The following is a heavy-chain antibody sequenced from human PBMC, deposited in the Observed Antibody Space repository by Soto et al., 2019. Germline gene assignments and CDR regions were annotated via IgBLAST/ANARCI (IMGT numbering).Heavy chain of an antibody. J-gene: IGHJ4*02. CDR1: GGTFSSYA. CDR3: ARGKPNMVRGVGFFDY. Sequence: SVKVSCKASGGTFSSYAISWVRQAPGQGLEWMGGIIPIFGTANYAQKFQGRVTITADESTSTAYMELSSLRSEDTAAYYCARGKPNMVRGVGFFDYWGQGTLVTVSS. CDR2: IIPIFGTA. V-gene: IGHV1-69*13. D-gene: IGHD3-10*01.